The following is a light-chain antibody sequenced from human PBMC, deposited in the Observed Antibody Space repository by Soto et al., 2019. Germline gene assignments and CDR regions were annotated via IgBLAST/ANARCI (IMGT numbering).Light chain of an antibody. V-gene: IGLV1-40*01. Sequence: QAVVTQPPSVSGAPGQRVTISCTGSSSNIGAGYDVHWYQQLPGTAPKLLIYGNSNRPSGVPDRFSGSKSGTSASLAITGLQAADEADYYCQSYDSRLSGSRVFGGGTKITVL. CDR1: SSNIGAGYD. J-gene: IGLJ2*01. CDR2: GNS. CDR3: QSYDSRLSGSRV.